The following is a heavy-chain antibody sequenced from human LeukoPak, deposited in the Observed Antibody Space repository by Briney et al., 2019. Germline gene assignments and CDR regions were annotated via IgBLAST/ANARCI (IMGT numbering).Heavy chain of an antibody. CDR2: ISPHTGIT. V-gene: IGHV1-18*04. J-gene: IGHJ5*02. Sequence: ASVKVSCKASGFRLTSYGVSWMRQAPGQGLGWMGWISPHTGITHYAEKFEDRVTMTIDTSTTTAYMELRSLRYADTAVYYCARDSDYSGNGNGDWFDPWGQGTVITVSS. CDR1: GFRLTSYG. CDR3: ARDSDYSGNGNGDWFDP. D-gene: IGHD4-11*01.